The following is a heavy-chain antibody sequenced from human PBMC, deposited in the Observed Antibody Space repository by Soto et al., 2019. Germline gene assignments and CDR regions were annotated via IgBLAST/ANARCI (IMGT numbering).Heavy chain of an antibody. CDR3: ARGVSSGYNWFDP. J-gene: IGHJ5*02. Sequence: SETLSLTCTVSGGSISSYYWSWIRQPPGKGLEWIGYIYYSGSTNYNPSLKSRVTISVDTSKNQFSLKLSSVTAADTAVYYCARGVSSGYNWFDPWGQGTLGTVAS. CDR1: GGSISSYY. D-gene: IGHD3-22*01. CDR2: IYYSGST. V-gene: IGHV4-59*01.